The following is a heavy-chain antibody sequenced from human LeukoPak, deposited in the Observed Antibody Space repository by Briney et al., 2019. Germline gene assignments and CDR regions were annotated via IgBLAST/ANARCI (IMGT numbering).Heavy chain of an antibody. V-gene: IGHV3-74*01. Sequence: GGSLRLSCAASGFTFSSYWMHWVRQAPGRGLVWVSRINTDGSSTSYADSVKGRFTISRDNAKNTLYLQMNSLRAEDTAVYYCARGANDYGGPENWFDPWAREPWSPSPQ. CDR1: GFTFSSYW. CDR2: INTDGSST. J-gene: IGHJ5*02. D-gene: IGHD4-23*01. CDR3: ARGANDYGGPENWFDP.